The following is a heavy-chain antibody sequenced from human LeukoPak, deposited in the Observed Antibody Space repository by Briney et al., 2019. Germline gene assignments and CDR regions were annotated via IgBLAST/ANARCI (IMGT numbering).Heavy chain of an antibody. J-gene: IGHJ4*02. V-gene: IGHV4-34*01. CDR2: ISHSGNV. D-gene: IGHD4-11*01. CDR1: GGSLSDYY. CDR3: ARGSRLPLDY. Sequence: SETLSLTCAVYGGSLSDYYSNWIRQFPGKGLEWIGEISHSGNVGCNPSLESRVTISMDTSNYQFSLKLSSVTAADTAVYYCARGSRLPLDYWGQGSLVTVSS.